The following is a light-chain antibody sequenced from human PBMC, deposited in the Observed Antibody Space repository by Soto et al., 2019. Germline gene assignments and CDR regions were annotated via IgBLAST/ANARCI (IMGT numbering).Light chain of an antibody. V-gene: IGKV3-20*01. Sequence: PVEGATLSCRATQAVYSSLLAWYQQKPGQAPRLLIYGSSSRATGIPDRFSGSGSGTDFTLSISRLEVEDFAVYHCQQYGNAPITFGQVTRLELK. J-gene: IGKJ5*01. CDR1: QAVYSSL. CDR2: GSS. CDR3: QQYGNAPIT.